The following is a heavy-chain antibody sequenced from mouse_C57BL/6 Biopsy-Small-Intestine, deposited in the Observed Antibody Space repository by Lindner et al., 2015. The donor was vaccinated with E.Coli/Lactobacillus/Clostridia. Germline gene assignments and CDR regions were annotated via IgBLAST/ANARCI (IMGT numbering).Heavy chain of an antibody. J-gene: IGHJ1*03. Sequence: VQLQESGAELARPGASVKLSCKASGYTFTSYGISWVKQRTGQGLEWIGEIYPRSGNTYYNPSLKSRISITRDTSKNQYYLQLNSVTTEDTATYYCARSGSSYGYFDVWGTGTTVTVSS. CDR3: ARSGSSYGYFDV. CDR2: IYPRSGNT. CDR1: GYTFTSYG. D-gene: IGHD1-1*01. V-gene: IGHV1-81*01.